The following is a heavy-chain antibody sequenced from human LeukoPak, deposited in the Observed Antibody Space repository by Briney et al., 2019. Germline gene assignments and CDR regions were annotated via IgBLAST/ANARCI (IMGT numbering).Heavy chain of an antibody. CDR3: AREVAGHDTAWLYAFDI. V-gene: IGHV3-48*04. CDR1: GFTRSSYA. Sequence: GGSLRLSCAASGFTRSSYAMNWIRQAPGKGLEWVAYISSIRGNTIYYAHSVRGRFTISREDAKNSLQLQMDSLRVEDTAVYYCAREVAGHDTAWLYAFDIWGQGAMVTVSS. CDR2: ISSIRGNTI. J-gene: IGHJ3*02. D-gene: IGHD3-9*01.